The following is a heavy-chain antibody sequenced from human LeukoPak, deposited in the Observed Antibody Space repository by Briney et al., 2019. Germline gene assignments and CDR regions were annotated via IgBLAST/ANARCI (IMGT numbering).Heavy chain of an antibody. Sequence: ASVKVSCKASGYTFTSYGISWVRQAPGQGLEWMGWISAYNGNTNYAQKLQGGVTMTTDTSTSTAYMELRSLRSDDTAVYYCARDRELDCSSTSCYHESNWFDPWGQGTLVTVSS. D-gene: IGHD2-2*01. CDR3: ARDRELDCSSTSCYHESNWFDP. V-gene: IGHV1-18*01. J-gene: IGHJ5*02. CDR2: ISAYNGNT. CDR1: GYTFTSYG.